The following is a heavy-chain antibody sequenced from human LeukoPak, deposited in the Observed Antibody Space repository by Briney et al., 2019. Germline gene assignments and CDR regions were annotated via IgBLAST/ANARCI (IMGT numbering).Heavy chain of an antibody. D-gene: IGHD2-15*01. J-gene: IGHJ4*02. V-gene: IGHV1-69*05. CDR1: GGTFSTDA. CDR2: IIPVYGAT. CDR3: ARAGGYCGRISCPYYFDY. Sequence: SVKVSCKASGGTFSTDAMSWVRQAPGQGLEWMGQIIPVYGATNLAQRFQGRVTMTRNTSISTAYMELSSLRSEDTAVYYCARAGGYCGRISCPYYFDYWGQGSLVAVSS.